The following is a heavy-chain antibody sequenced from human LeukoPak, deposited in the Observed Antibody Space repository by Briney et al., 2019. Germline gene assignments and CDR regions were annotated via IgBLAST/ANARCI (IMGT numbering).Heavy chain of an antibody. J-gene: IGHJ5*02. CDR1: GFTVRTTY. D-gene: IGHD3-16*01. CDR2: LYRAGAT. Sequence: GGSLRLSCDVSGFTVRTTYMSWVRQPPGRGLEWVSILYRAGATYYADAVKGRFTISRHDSKNTLFLHMDGLRPEDTAVYYCARGDYYDDCGYSAWGQGTLVTVSA. V-gene: IGHV3-53*04. CDR3: ARGDYYDDCGYSA.